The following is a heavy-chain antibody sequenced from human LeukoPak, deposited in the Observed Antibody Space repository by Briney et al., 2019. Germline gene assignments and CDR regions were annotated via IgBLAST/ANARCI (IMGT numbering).Heavy chain of an antibody. J-gene: IGHJ6*03. CDR3: AKGGGYEAQYYYYYLDV. CDR2: IRYDGSNK. V-gene: IGHV3-30*02. D-gene: IGHD5-12*01. Sequence: GGSLRLSCAASGFTFSSYGMYWVRQAPGEGLEWVAFIRYDGSNKYYADSVKGRFTVSRDNSKNTLYLQMKSLRAEDTAVYYCAKGGGYEAQYYYYYLDVWGKGTTVTISS. CDR1: GFTFSSYG.